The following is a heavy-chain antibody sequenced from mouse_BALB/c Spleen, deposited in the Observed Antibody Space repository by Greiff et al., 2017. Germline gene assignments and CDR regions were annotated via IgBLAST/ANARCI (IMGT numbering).Heavy chain of an antibody. CDR1: GFSLTSYG. J-gene: IGHJ2*01. V-gene: IGHV2-2*02. Sequence: VQLVESGPGLVQPSQCLSITCTVSGFSLTSYGVHWVRQSPGMGLEWLGVLWSGGSTDYIAAFISRLSISKDNFKSQVYFKMNSLQANDTAIYYCARKLDGYAFDYWGQGTTLTVSS. CDR3: ARKLDGYAFDY. D-gene: IGHD2-3*01. CDR2: LWSGGST.